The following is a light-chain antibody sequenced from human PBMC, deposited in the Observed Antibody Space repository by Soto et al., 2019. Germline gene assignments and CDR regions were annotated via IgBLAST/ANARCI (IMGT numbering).Light chain of an antibody. CDR2: VAA. J-gene: IGKJ2*01. Sequence: EIVLTQSPGTLSLSPGEGATLSCSASQTVRSSYLAWYQQKPGQAPRLLIYVAARRATCIPDRFSGSGSGTAVTLNITRLEPQDFAVYHCQQYDSTPPVYTFGQGTKLDSK. CDR1: QTVRSSY. V-gene: IGKV3-20*01. CDR3: QQYDSTPPVYT.